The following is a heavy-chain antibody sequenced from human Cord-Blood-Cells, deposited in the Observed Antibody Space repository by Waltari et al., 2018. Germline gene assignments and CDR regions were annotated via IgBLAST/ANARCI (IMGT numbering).Heavy chain of an antibody. CDR2: IYYSGST. J-gene: IGHJ4*02. CDR3: AREGVVPAAMSYYFDY. Sequence: QVQLQESGPGLVKPSETLSLTCTVYGGSISSYYWSWIRQPPGKGLEWIGYIYYSGSTNDNPSLKSRVTISVDTSKNQFSLKLSSVTAADTAVYYCAREGVVPAAMSYYFDYWGQGTLVTVSS. V-gene: IGHV4-59*01. D-gene: IGHD2-2*01. CDR1: GGSISSYY.